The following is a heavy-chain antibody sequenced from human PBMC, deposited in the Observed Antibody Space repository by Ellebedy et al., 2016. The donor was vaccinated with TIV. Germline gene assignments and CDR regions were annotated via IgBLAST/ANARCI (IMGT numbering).Heavy chain of an antibody. CDR1: GFTFSSHD. Sequence: GESLKISCAASGFTFSSHDMHWVRQGTGKGLEWVSAIGSAGDTSYSGSVKGRFTISIENGKNYVYLQMNSLRAEDTAVYYCARASAGLDYWGQGTLVTVSS. J-gene: IGHJ4*02. V-gene: IGHV3-13*01. D-gene: IGHD6-13*01. CDR3: ARASAGLDY. CDR2: IGSAGDT.